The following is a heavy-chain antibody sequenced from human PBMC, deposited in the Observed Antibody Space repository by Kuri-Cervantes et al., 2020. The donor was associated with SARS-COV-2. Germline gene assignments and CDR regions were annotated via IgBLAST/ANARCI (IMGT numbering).Heavy chain of an antibody. V-gene: IGHV3-30*02. D-gene: IGHD5-18*01. J-gene: IGHJ4*02. CDR1: GFTFSSYG. CDR2: IRYDGSNK. Sequence: GESLKISCAASGFTFSSYGMHWVRQAPGKGLEWVAFIRYDGSNKYYADSVKGRFTISRDNAKNSLYLQMNSLRAEDTAVYYCAKTKGVDTAMDCIDYWGQGTLVTVSS. CDR3: AKTKGVDTAMDCIDY.